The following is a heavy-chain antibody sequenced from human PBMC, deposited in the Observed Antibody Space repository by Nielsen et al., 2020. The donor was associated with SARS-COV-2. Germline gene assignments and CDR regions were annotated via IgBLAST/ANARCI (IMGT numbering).Heavy chain of an antibody. V-gene: IGHV3-9*01. J-gene: IGHJ6*02. CDR2: ISWNSGSI. Sequence: SLKISCAASGFTFDDYVMHWVRQAPGKGLEWVSGISWNSGSIGYADSVKGRFTISRDNAKNSLYLQMNSLRAEDTALYYCAKVSARYYGMDVWGQGTTVTVSS. CDR3: AKVSARYYGMDV. CDR1: GFTFDDYV.